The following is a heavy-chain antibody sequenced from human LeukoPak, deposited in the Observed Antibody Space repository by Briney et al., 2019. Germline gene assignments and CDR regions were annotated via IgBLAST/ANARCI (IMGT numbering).Heavy chain of an antibody. J-gene: IGHJ4*02. D-gene: IGHD3-10*01. V-gene: IGHV4-59*08. CDR1: GGSISSYY. Sequence: SETLSLTCTVSGGSISSYYWSWIRQPPGKGLEWIGYIYYSGSTNYNPSLKSRVTISLDTSKNQFSLRLSSVTAADTAVYYCARQEFEGYYASGSYYWGQGTLVTVSS. CDR3: ARQEFEGYYASGSYY. CDR2: IYYSGST.